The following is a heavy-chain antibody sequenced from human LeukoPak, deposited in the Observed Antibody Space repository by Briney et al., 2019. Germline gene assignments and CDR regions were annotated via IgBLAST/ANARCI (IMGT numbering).Heavy chain of an antibody. CDR1: GYTFTSHA. D-gene: IGHD2-2*01. V-gene: IGHV7-4-1*02. CDR2: INTNTGSP. J-gene: IGHJ4*02. CDR3: ACYDCGDY. Sequence: GASVKVSCKASGYTFTSHAMNWVRQVPGQGLEWMGWINTNTGSPTYAQAFTGRFVFSLDTSVSTAYLQISSLKTEDTAVYYCACYDCGDYWGQGTLVTVSS.